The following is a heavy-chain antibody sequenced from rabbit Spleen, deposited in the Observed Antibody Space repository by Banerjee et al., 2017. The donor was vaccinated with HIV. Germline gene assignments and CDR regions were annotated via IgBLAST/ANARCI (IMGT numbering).Heavy chain of an antibody. J-gene: IGHJ4*01. CDR3: ARDSAGREDFNL. CDR2: IDPVFGST. V-gene: IGHV1S7*01. Sequence: QLVESGGGLVQPGGSLKLSCKASGFDFSSYYMSWVRQAPGKGLEWIGYIDPVFGSTYYASWVNGRFTISSHNAQNTLYLQLNSLTAADTATYFCARDSAGREDFNLWGQGTLVTVS. CDR1: GFDFSSYY. D-gene: IGHD4-2*01.